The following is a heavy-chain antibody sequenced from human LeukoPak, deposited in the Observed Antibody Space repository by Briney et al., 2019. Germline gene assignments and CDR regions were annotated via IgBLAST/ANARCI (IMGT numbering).Heavy chain of an antibody. CDR2: IKQDGSEK. V-gene: IGHV3-7*01. Sequence: GGSLRLSCAASGFTFSSYWMSWVRQAPGKGLEWVANIKQDGSEKYYVDSVKGRFTISRDNAKNSLYLQMNSLRAEDTAVYYCARDTGKSLLWFGEFDYWGQGTLVTVSS. D-gene: IGHD3-10*01. J-gene: IGHJ4*02. CDR1: GFTFSSYW. CDR3: ARDTGKSLLWFGEFDY.